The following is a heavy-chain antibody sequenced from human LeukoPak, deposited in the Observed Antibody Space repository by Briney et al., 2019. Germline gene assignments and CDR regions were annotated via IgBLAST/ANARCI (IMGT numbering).Heavy chain of an antibody. CDR1: GFTFSDYY. Sequence: GGSLRLSCAASGFTFSDYYMSWIRQAPGKGLEWVSYISSSGSTIYYADSVKGRFTISGDNAKNSLYLQVNSLRAEDTAVYYCARDYYDSSGYYYGPEYFQHWGQGTLVTVSS. D-gene: IGHD3-22*01. CDR2: ISSSGSTI. CDR3: ARDYYDSSGYYYGPEYFQH. J-gene: IGHJ1*01. V-gene: IGHV3-11*01.